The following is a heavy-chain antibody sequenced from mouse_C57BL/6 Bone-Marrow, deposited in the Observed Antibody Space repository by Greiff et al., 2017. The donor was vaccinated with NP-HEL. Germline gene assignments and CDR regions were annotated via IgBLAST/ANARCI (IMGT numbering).Heavy chain of an antibody. CDR2: IDPENGDT. D-gene: IGHD1-1*01. Sequence: EVQLQQSGAELVRPGASVKLSCTASGFNIKDDYMHWVKQRPEQGLEWIGWIDPENGDTEYASKFQGKATITADTSSNTAYLQLSSLTSEDTAVYYCTTGRITTVAYAMDYWGQGTSVTVSS. J-gene: IGHJ4*01. V-gene: IGHV14-4*01. CDR1: GFNIKDDY. CDR3: TTGRITTVAYAMDY.